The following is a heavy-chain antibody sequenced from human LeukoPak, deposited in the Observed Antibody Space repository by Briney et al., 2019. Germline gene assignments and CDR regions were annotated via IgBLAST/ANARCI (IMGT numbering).Heavy chain of an antibody. CDR2: ITPKSGDT. D-gene: IGHD3-3*02. CDR1: GCTVSDLY. CDR3: ARVRLADERAWAY. Sequence: ASVKVSCKDRGCTVSDLYIHWVGRPPGKDLEYVGWITPKSGDTYSPQRFQGRVTMTRDASISTAYMELSSLRSDDTAVYFCARVRLADERAWAYWGQGTLVTVSS. J-gene: IGHJ4*02. V-gene: IGHV1-2*02.